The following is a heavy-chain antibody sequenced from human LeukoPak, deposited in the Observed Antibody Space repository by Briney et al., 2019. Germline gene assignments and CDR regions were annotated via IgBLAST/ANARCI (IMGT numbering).Heavy chain of an antibody. V-gene: IGHV3-23*01. CDR2: ISGSGGST. J-gene: IGHJ4*02. CDR3: AKEVHLWFGESPIDY. Sequence: GGSLRLSCAASGFTFSSYAMSWVRQAPGKGLEWVSAISGSGGSTYYADSVKGRFTISRDNSKNTLYLQMNSLRAEDTVVYYCAKEVHLWFGESPIDYWGQGTLVTVSS. D-gene: IGHD3-10*01. CDR1: GFTFSSYA.